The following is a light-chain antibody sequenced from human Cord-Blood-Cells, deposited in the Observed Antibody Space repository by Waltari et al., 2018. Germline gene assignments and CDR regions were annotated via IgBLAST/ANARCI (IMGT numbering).Light chain of an antibody. Sequence: QSALTQPASVSGSPGQSFTISCTGTSSDAGGYNYVSWYQQHPGKAPKLRIYDVSNRPSGVSNRFSGSKSGNTASLTISGLQAEDEADYYCSSYTSSGTLVFGGGTKLTVL. CDR3: SSYTSSGTLV. J-gene: IGLJ3*02. CDR1: SSDAGGYNY. CDR2: DVS. V-gene: IGLV2-14*03.